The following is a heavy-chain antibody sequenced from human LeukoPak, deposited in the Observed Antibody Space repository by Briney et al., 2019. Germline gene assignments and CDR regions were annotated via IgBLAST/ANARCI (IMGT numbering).Heavy chain of an antibody. J-gene: IGHJ1*01. D-gene: IGHD5-12*01. V-gene: IGHV3-23*01. CDR2: ISDRGDST. CDR1: GFTFSSYW. CDR3: AKDMGIVPTSRD. Sequence: GGSLRLSCAVSGFTFSSYWMHWVRQAPGKGLEWVSTISDRGDSTYHAGSVKGRITISRDNSKNTLFLQMNGLRAEDTAVYYCAKDMGIVPTSRDWGQGTLVTVSS.